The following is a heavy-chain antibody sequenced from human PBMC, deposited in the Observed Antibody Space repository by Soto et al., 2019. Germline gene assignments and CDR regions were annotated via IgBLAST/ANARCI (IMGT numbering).Heavy chain of an antibody. V-gene: IGHV3-15*01. Sequence: EVQLVESGGGLVKPGGSLRLSCAASGFTFSNAWMSWVRQAPGKGLEWVGRIKSKTDGGTTDYAAPVKGRFTISRDDSKNTLYLQMNSLKTEDTAVYYCTSDSGTIFGVVMARGHPGPDDQSYYMDVWGKGTTVTVSS. CDR1: GFTFSNAW. CDR3: TSDSGTIFGVVMARGHPGPDDQSYYMDV. CDR2: IKSKTDGGTT. D-gene: IGHD3-3*01. J-gene: IGHJ6*03.